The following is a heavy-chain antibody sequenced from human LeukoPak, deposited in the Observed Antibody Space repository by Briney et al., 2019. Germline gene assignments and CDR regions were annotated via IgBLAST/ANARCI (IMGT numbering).Heavy chain of an antibody. Sequence: SETLSLTCSVSGDSISISYWNWIRQPPGKGLEWIGYIDHTGSTNYNPSLNSRATISRDTSTNHFSLKLSSVTAADTAVYFCARGRVSSSSWQSVYYYYLYMDVWGKGSTVTVSS. V-gene: IGHV4-59*01. D-gene: IGHD6-13*01. CDR3: ARGRVSSSSWQSVYYYYLYMDV. CDR2: IDHTGST. J-gene: IGHJ6*03. CDR1: GDSISISY.